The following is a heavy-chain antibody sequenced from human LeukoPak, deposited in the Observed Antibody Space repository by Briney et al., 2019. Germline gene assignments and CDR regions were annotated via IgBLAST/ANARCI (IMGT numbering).Heavy chain of an antibody. V-gene: IGHV3-21*01. CDR3: ARPLGDTFDI. J-gene: IGHJ3*02. CDR2: ISSSSSYI. CDR1: GFTFSSYS. Sequence: PGGSLRLSCAASGFTFSSYSMNWVRQAPGKGLEWVSSISSSSSYIYYADSVKGRFTISRDNARNSLYLQMNSLRAEDTAVYYCARPLGDTFDIWGQGTMVTVSS.